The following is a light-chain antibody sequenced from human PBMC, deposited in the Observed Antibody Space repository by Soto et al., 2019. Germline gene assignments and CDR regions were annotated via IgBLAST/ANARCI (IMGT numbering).Light chain of an antibody. CDR1: QDIRSS. J-gene: IGKJ4*01. CDR3: QQLNNYPST. Sequence: IQVTQSPSPRSESVGDRVTITCRASQDIRSSLGWYHQQQAKDPKLLIYAAATWQRGVPSRFGGSEPGTDFTHPINSLQPDDFATYFCQQLNNYPSTFGGGTKGEI. V-gene: IGKV1-9*01. CDR2: AAA.